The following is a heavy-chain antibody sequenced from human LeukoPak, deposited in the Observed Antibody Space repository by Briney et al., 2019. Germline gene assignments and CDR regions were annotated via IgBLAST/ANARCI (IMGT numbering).Heavy chain of an antibody. V-gene: IGHV1-2*02. CDR1: GYTFTGYY. J-gene: IGHJ5*02. Sequence: ASVKVSCKASGYTFTGYYMHWVRQAPGQGLEWMGWINPNSGGTNYAQKFQGRVTMTRDTSISTAYVELSRLRSDDTAVYYCARVDGIRSDYGSNSWFDPWGQGTLVTVSS. CDR3: ARVDGIRSDYGSNSWFDP. CDR2: INPNSGGT. D-gene: IGHD6-19*01.